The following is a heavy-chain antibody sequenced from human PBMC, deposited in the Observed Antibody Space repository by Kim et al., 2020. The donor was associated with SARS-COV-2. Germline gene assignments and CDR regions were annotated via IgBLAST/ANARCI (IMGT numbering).Heavy chain of an antibody. CDR3: AKLLSQGYGMDV. V-gene: IGHV1-69*04. D-gene: IGHD3-10*01. Sequence: SVKVSCKASGGTFSSYAISWVRQAPGQGLEWMGRIIPILGIANYAQKFQGRVTITADKSTSTAYMELSSLRSEDTAVYYCAKLLSQGYGMDVWGQGTTVTVSS. J-gene: IGHJ6*02. CDR1: GGTFSSYA. CDR2: IIPILGIA.